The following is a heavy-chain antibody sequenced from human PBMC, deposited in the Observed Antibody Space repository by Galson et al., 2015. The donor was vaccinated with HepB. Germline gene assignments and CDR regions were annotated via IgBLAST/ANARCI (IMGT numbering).Heavy chain of an antibody. J-gene: IGHJ4*02. CDR2: ISFDGSNK. CDR1: GFTFSSYG. Sequence: SLRLSCAASGFTFSSYGMHWVRQAPGKGLEWVAVISFDGSNKDYADSVKGRFTISRDNSYNTLYLQVNSLRVEDTALYFCAKDSRGYSYGLLDYWGQGTLVTVSS. CDR3: AKDSRGYSYGLLDY. V-gene: IGHV3-30*18. D-gene: IGHD5-18*01.